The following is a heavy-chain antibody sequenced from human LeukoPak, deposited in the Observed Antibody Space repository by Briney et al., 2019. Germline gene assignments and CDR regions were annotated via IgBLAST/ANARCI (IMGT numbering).Heavy chain of an antibody. CDR1: GYXLTELS. CDR3: AMSSGSYRDAFDI. D-gene: IGHD3-10*01. CDR2: FDPEDGET. Sequence: ASVKVSCKVSGYXLTELSMHWVRQAPGKGLEWMGGFDPEDGETIYAQKFQGRVTMTEDTSTDTAYMELSSLRSEDTAVYYCAMSSGSYRDAFDIWGQGTMVTVSS. J-gene: IGHJ3*02. V-gene: IGHV1-24*01.